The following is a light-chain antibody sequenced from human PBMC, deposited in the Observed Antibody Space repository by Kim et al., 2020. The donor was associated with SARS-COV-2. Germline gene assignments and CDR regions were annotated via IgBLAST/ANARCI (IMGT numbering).Light chain of an antibody. V-gene: IGLV2-8*01. Sequence: QSALTQPPSASGSPGQSVTISCTGTSSDVGGYNYVSWYQQHPGKAPKLMIYEVSKRPSGVPDRFSGSKSGNTASLTVSELQAEDEADYYCSSYAGSNNLVFGGGTQLTVL. J-gene: IGLJ3*02. CDR2: EVS. CDR1: SSDVGGYNY. CDR3: SSYAGSNNLV.